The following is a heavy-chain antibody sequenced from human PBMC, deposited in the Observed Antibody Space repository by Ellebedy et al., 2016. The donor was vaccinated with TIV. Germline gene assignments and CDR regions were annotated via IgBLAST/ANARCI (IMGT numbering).Heavy chain of an antibody. CDR2: ISGGGGGT. D-gene: IGHD3-10*01. CDR3: AKGSVGGPLVRGVWWCLDV. CDR1: GFTISNFG. Sequence: PGGSLRLSCAASGFTISNFGMSWVRQAPGKGLEWVSTISGGGGGTYYADSVKGRFTISRDNSKNTLYLQMSSLRVEDTAVYFCAKGSVGGPLVRGVWWCLDVWGQGTTVTVSS. V-gene: IGHV3-23*01. J-gene: IGHJ6*02.